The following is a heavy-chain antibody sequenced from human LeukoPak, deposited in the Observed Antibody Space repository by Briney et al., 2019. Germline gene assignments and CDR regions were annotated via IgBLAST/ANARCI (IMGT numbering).Heavy chain of an antibody. CDR3: VHYYGSGTYLGGFRF. CDR2: VYHSGST. D-gene: IGHD3-10*01. J-gene: IGHJ4*02. Sequence: SETLSLTCTVSGYSISSGYYWGWIRQPPGKGLEWIGTVYHSGSTYYNPSLKSRVTISVDTSKNQFSLKLSSVTAADTAVYYCVHYYGSGTYLGGFRFWGQGTLVTVSS. V-gene: IGHV4-38-2*02. CDR1: GYSISSGYY.